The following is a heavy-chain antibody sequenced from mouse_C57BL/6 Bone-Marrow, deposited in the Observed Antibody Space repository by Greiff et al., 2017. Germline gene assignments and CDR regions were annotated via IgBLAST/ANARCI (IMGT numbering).Heavy chain of an antibody. CDR2: ISSGGSYT. J-gene: IGHJ1*03. Sequence: EVKLMESGGDLVKPGGSLKLSCAASGFTFSSYGMSWVRQTPDKRLEWVATISSGGSYTYYPDSVKGRFTFSRDNAKNTLYLQMSSLKSEDTAMYYCARRRIPHGYFDVWGTGTTVTVSS. CDR1: GFTFSSYG. CDR3: ARRRIPHGYFDV. V-gene: IGHV5-6*02.